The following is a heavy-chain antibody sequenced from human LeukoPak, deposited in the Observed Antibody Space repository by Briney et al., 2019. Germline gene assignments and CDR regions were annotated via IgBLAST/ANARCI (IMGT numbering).Heavy chain of an antibody. CDR3: ARDRTTVITFDY. CDR1: RFTFSTYT. V-gene: IGHV3-21*01. CDR2: ISSSSSYI. Sequence: GGSVRLSCAASRFTFSTYTMNWVRQAPGKGLEWVSSISSSSSYIYYADSVKGRFTISRDNAKNSLYLQMNTLRAEDTAVYYCARDRTTVITFDYWGQGTLVTVSS. J-gene: IGHJ4*02. D-gene: IGHD4-17*01.